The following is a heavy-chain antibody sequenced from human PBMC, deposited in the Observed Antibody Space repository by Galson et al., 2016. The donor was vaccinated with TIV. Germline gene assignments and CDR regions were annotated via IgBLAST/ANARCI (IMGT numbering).Heavy chain of an antibody. CDR1: GYTLTEVA. CDR3: ATGVSTQYFDTSGYSPLGF. CDR2: FDPEDGKT. Sequence: QSGAEVKKAGDSLKISCKVSGYTLTEVAMYWVRQAPGKGLEWMGGFDPEDGKTIYAQRFQGRVTMTEDTSTDTAYMELSSLRSEDTAVYYCATGVSTQYFDTSGYSPLGFWGQGTLVVVSS. D-gene: IGHD3-22*01. V-gene: IGHV1-24*01. J-gene: IGHJ4*02.